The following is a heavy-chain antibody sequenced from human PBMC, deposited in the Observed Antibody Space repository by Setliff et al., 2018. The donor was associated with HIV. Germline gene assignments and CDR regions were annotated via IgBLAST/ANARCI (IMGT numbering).Heavy chain of an antibody. D-gene: IGHD6-19*01. Sequence: ALVKVSCKASGYTFTDHHIHWMRQAPGHGLEWVGIVNPLLGLTSHSQKLQGRVTLTWDTSTSTVYMELTTLKSEDTAFYYCARAPYRSGWYGVDYWGQGTLVTVSS. CDR2: VNPLLGLT. CDR3: ARAPYRSGWYGVDY. V-gene: IGHV1-46*04. J-gene: IGHJ4*02. CDR1: GYTFTDHH.